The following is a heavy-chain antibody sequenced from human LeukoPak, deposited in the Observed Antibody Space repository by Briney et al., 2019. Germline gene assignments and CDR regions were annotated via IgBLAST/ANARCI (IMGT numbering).Heavy chain of an antibody. D-gene: IGHD3-22*01. Sequence: GGSLRLSCAASGFAFSAYEMTWVRQAPGKGLEWVSYIAGSDTRTYYADSVKGRFTIFRDNTKNSLYLQMNSLRVEDTGLYCTTLGYHLDSWGQGTLVTVSS. V-gene: IGHV3-48*03. CDR1: GFAFSAYE. CDR2: IAGSDTRT. CDR3: TLGYHLDS. J-gene: IGHJ4*02.